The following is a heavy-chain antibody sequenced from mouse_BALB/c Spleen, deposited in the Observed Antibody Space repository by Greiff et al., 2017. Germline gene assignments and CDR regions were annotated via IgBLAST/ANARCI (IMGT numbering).Heavy chain of an antibody. J-gene: IGHJ3*01. Sequence: VQLQQSGPELVKPGASVKISCKASGYSFTGYFMNWVMQSHGKSLEWIGRINPYNGDTFYNQKFKGKATLTVDKSSSTAHMELRSLASEDSAVYYCARWRDGYSAWFAYWGQGTLVTVSA. D-gene: IGHD2-3*01. CDR3: ARWRDGYSAWFAY. CDR2: INPYNGDT. V-gene: IGHV1-20*02. CDR1: GYSFTGYF.